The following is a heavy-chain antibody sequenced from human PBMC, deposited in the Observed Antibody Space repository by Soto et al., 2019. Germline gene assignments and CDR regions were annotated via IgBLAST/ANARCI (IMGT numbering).Heavy chain of an antibody. D-gene: IGHD3-10*01. J-gene: IGHJ5*02. CDR3: ACAKADMVRGVIITPGISNWFDP. CDR2: IYYSGST. Sequence: PSETLSLTCTVSGGSISGSSYYWGWIRQPPGKGLEWIGSIYYSGSTYYNPSLKSRVTISVDTSKNQFSLKLSSVTAADTAVYYCACAKADMVRGVIITPGISNWFDPWGQGTLVTVSS. V-gene: IGHV4-39*01. CDR1: GGSISGSSYY.